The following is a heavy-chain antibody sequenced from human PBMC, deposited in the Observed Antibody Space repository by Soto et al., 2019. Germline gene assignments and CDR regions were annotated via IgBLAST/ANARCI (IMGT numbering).Heavy chain of an antibody. V-gene: IGHV4-34*01. J-gene: IGHJ4*02. D-gene: IGHD6-19*01. CDR2: INHSGST. CDR1: GGSFSGYY. Sequence: QVQLQQWGAGLLKPSETLSLTCAVYGGSFSGYYWSWIRQPPGKGLEWIGEINHSGSTNYNPSLKSRVTISVDTSKNQFSLKLSSVTPADTAVYSCARLGGGQWLARPFDYWGQGTLVTVSS. CDR3: ARLGGGQWLARPFDY.